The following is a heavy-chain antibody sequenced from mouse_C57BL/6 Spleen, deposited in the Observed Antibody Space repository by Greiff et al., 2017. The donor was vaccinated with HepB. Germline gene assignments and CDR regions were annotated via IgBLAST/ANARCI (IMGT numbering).Heavy chain of an antibody. CDR2: IDPNSGGT. Sequence: VQLQQPGAELVKPGASVKLSCKASGYTFTSYWMHWVKQRPGRGLEWIGRIDPNSGGTKYNEKFKSKATLTVDKPSSTAYMQLSSLTSEDSAVYYCAREGYDYESYYAMDYWGQGTSVTVSS. J-gene: IGHJ4*01. CDR3: AREGYDYESYYAMDY. CDR1: GYTFTSYW. V-gene: IGHV1-72*01. D-gene: IGHD2-4*01.